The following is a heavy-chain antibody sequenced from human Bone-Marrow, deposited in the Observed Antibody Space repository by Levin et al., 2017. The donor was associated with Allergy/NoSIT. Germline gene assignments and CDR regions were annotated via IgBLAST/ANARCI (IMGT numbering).Heavy chain of an antibody. CDR3: ARGSSIVVVTAGFDY. V-gene: IGHV4-34*01. Sequence: TSSETLSLTCAVYGGSFSGYYWSWIRQPPGKGLEWIGEINHSGSTNYNPSLKSRVTISVDTSKNQFSLKLSSVTAADTAVYYCARGSSIVVVTAGFDYWGQGTLVTVSS. CDR2: INHSGST. J-gene: IGHJ4*02. CDR1: GGSFSGYY. D-gene: IGHD2-21*02.